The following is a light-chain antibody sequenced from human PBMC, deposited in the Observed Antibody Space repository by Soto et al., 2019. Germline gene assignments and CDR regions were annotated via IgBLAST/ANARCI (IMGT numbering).Light chain of an antibody. CDR1: QNIYTW. CDR3: QQYNHYWT. J-gene: IGKJ1*01. CDR2: DAS. Sequence: DIQMTQSPSTLSASVGDRVTITCRASQNIYTWLAWYQQKPGKAPKVLIYDASSLESGVPSRFSGSGSGTEFSLTISSLQPDDFATYYCQQYNHYWTFGQGTKVDI. V-gene: IGKV1-5*01.